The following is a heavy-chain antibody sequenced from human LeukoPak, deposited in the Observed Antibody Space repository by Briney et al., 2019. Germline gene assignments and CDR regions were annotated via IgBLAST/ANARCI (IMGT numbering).Heavy chain of an antibody. V-gene: IGHV3-7*04. D-gene: IGHD2-15*01. Sequence: PGGSLRLSCAAPGFTFSSYWMSWVRQAPGKGLEWVANIKQDGSEKYYVDSVKGRFTISRDNAKNSLYLQMNSLRAEDTAVYYCARAGGVAALKYWGQGTLVTVSS. CDR1: GFTFSSYW. CDR3: ARAGGVAALKY. CDR2: IKQDGSEK. J-gene: IGHJ4*02.